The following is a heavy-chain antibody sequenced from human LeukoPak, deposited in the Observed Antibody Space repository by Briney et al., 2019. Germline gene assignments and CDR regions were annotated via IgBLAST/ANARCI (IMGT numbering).Heavy chain of an antibody. Sequence: GGSLRLSCAASGFTFSSYWMSWVRQAPGKGLKWVANIKQDGSEKYYVDSVKGRFTISRDNAKNSLYLQMNSLRAEDTAVYYCARVWFGELLVALDYWGQGTLVTVSS. J-gene: IGHJ4*02. V-gene: IGHV3-7*01. CDR2: IKQDGSEK. CDR3: ARVWFGELLVALDY. CDR1: GFTFSSYW. D-gene: IGHD3-10*01.